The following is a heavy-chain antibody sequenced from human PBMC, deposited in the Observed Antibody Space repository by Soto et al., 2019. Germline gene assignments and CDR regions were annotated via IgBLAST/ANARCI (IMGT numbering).Heavy chain of an antibody. Sequence: QVQLQESGPGLVKPSETLSLTCTVSGASISIYYWSWIRQPPGKGLEWIGYIYYSGSTNYNPSLKSRVTISVDTSKNQFSLKLSSVTAADTAMYYCARDTTPSLWGQGTLVTVSS. CDR2: IYYSGST. V-gene: IGHV4-59*01. J-gene: IGHJ4*02. D-gene: IGHD1-1*01. CDR1: GASISIYY. CDR3: ARDTTPSL.